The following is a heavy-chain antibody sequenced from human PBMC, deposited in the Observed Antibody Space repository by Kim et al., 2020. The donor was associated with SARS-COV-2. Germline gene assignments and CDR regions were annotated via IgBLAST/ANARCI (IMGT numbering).Heavy chain of an antibody. J-gene: IGHJ4*02. V-gene: IGHV3-33*08. CDR1: GFTFSSYS. CDR3: ARECIRSRHADGDYAD. Sequence: GGSLRLSCAASGFTFSSYSMHWVRQAPGKGLEWVAVIWYDGSNKYYADSVKGRFTISRDNSKNTLYLQMNSLRAEDTAVYYCARECIRSRHADGDYADCGEGALVTVSS. D-gene: IGHD4-17*01. CDR2: IWYDGSNK.